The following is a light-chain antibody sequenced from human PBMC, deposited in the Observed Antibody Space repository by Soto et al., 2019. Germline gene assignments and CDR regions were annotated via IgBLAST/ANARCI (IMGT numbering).Light chain of an antibody. CDR1: SSDVGSYKL. J-gene: IGLJ2*01. CDR2: EAN. V-gene: IGLV2-23*01. Sequence: QSALTQPASVSGSPGQLITISCTGTSSDVGSYKLVSWYQQHTGKAPKLMIYEANKRPSGVSNRFSASKSGNAASLTISGLRAEDEADYYCCSYAGISPIFGGGTKLTVL. CDR3: CSYAGISPI.